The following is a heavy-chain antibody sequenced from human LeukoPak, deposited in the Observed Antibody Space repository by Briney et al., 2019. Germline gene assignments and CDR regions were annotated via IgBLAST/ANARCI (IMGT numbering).Heavy chain of an antibody. CDR2: IYSGGGT. J-gene: IGHJ3*02. V-gene: IGHV3-53*01. CDR3: ARGYWGKGAFDI. CDR1: GFTVSSNC. D-gene: IGHD7-27*01. Sequence: GGSLRLSCAASGFTVSSNCMSWVRQAPGKGLEWVSVIYSGGGTYYEDSVKGRFTISRDNSRNTLHLQMNSLRAEDTAVYYCARGYWGKGAFDIWGQGTMVTVSS.